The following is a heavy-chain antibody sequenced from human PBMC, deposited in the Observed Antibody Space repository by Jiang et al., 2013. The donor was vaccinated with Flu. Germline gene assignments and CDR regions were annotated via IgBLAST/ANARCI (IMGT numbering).Heavy chain of an antibody. CDR3: ARQSGLYYFYYYMDV. V-gene: IGHV4-39*01. CDR2: MYYSGST. Sequence: VLLKPSETLSLTCTVSGGSIRSTSYYWGWIRQPPGLGLEWIASMYYSGSTYDNPALKSRVTISVDTSKNQFSLKLSSVTAADTAVYYCARQSGLYYFYYYMDVWGKGTTVTVSS. J-gene: IGHJ6*03. CDR1: GGSIRSTSYY. D-gene: IGHD3-10*01.